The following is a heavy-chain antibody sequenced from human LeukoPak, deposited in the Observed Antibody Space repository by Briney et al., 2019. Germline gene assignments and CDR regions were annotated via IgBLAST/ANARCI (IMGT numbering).Heavy chain of an antibody. CDR1: GYTFTGYY. D-gene: IGHD3-3*01. CDR2: INPNSGGT. Sequence: GASVKVSCKASGYTFTGYYMHWVRQAPGQGLEWMGWINPNSGGTNYAQKFQGRVTMTRDTSISTAYMELSRLRSDGTAVYYCARGRDYDFWSGYYSNWFDPWGQGTLVTVSS. J-gene: IGHJ5*02. V-gene: IGHV1-2*02. CDR3: ARGRDYDFWSGYYSNWFDP.